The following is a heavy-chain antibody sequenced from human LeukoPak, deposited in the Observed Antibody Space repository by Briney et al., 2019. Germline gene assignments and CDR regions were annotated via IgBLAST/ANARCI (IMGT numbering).Heavy chain of an antibody. CDR1: GYTFTSYA. Sequence: ASVKVSCKASGYTFTSYAMNWVRQAPGQGLEWMGWISAYNGNTNYAQKLQGRVTMTTDTSTSTAYMELRSLRSDDTAVYYCARQQWLRKSPFDYWGQGTLVTVSS. CDR2: ISAYNGNT. D-gene: IGHD6-19*01. CDR3: ARQQWLRKSPFDY. V-gene: IGHV1-18*01. J-gene: IGHJ4*02.